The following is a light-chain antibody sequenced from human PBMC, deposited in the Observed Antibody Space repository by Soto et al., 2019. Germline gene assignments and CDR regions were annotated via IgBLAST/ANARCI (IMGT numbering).Light chain of an antibody. V-gene: IGLV2-8*01. CDR3: SSYAGSNNVV. CDR1: SSDVGGYNY. Sequence: QSALTQPPSASGSPGQSVTISCTGTSSDVGGYNYVSWYQQHPGKAPKLMIYEVSKRPSGVPDRFSGSKSGNTASLTVSGLKAEDEAAYYCSSYAGSNNVVFGGGTKLTVL. CDR2: EVS. J-gene: IGLJ2*01.